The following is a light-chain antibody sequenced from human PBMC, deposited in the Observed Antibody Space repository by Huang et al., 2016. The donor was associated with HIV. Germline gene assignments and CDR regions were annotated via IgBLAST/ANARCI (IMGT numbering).Light chain of an antibody. Sequence: IQLTQSPTSLSASVGDRVAIACRASQAIGTYLNWFQQKPGRAPKLLISDASSLHAGIPSRFIGSGSGTEFTLTIRGLQFDDFATYFCQQSYSALITFGQGTRLEMK. J-gene: IGKJ5*01. CDR2: DAS. CDR3: QQSYSALIT. CDR1: QAIGTY. V-gene: IGKV1-39*01.